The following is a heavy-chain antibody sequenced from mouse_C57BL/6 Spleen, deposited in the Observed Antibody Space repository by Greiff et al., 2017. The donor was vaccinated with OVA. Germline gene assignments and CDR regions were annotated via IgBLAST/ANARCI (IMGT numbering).Heavy chain of an antibody. Sequence: ESGPGLVKPSQSLSLTCSVTGYSITSGYYWNWIRQPPGNQLERRGYISYDGSNNYNPPLKNRISITPDTSKNQFFLKLNSVTTDDTAAYCCARDSGDYPFAYWGQGTLVTVSA. CDR2: ISYDGSN. CDR3: ARDSGDYPFAY. V-gene: IGHV3-6*01. J-gene: IGHJ3*01. CDR1: GYSITSGYY. D-gene: IGHD2-4*01.